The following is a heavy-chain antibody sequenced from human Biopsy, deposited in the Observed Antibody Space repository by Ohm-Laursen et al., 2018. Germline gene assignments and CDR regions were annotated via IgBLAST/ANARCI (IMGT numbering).Heavy chain of an antibody. CDR2: VSYSGNT. CDR3: AAYYYDSSGYFYAFHY. D-gene: IGHD3-22*01. CDR1: GVPISSYF. J-gene: IGHJ4*02. Sequence: SETLSLTCTVSGVPISSYFWSWIRQPLGKGLEWIGYVSYSGNTKYNPSLKSRVIISADTSKNQFSLKLSSVTAADTAMYYCAAYYYDSSGYFYAFHYWGQGTLVTVSS. V-gene: IGHV4-59*08.